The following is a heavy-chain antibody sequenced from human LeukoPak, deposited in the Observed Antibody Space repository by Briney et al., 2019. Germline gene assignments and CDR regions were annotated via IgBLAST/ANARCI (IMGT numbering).Heavy chain of an antibody. D-gene: IGHD4-17*01. V-gene: IGHV4-30-4*08. CDR2: IYYSGST. J-gene: IGHJ5*02. Sequence: SQTLSLTCTVSGGSISSGDYYWSWIRQPPGKGLEWIGYIYYSGSTNYNPSLKSRVTISVDTSKNQFSLKLSSVTAADTAVYYCARGGTVPDNWFDPWGQGTLVTVSS. CDR1: GGSISSGDYY. CDR3: ARGGTVPDNWFDP.